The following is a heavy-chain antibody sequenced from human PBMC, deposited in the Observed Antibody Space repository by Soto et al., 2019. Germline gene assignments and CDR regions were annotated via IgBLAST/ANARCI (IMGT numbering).Heavy chain of an antibody. J-gene: IGHJ5*02. CDR1: GASISGFY. V-gene: IGHV4-4*07. Sequence: SETLSLTCTVSGASISGFYWSWIRKSAGKGLEWIGRIYATGTTDYNPSLKSRVMMSVDTSKKQFSLKLGSVTAADTAVYYCVRDGTKTLRDWFDPWGQGISVTVSS. CDR3: VRDGTKTLRDWFDP. D-gene: IGHD1-1*01. CDR2: IYATGTT.